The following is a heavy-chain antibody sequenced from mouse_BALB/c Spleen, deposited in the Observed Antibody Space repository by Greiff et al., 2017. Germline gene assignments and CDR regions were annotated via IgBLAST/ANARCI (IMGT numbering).Heavy chain of an antibody. CDR1: GFTFSSYA. D-gene: IGHD1-1*01. Sequence: EVQLVESGGGLVKPGGSLKLSCAASGFTFSSYAMSWVRQSPEKRLEWVAEISSGGSYTYYPDTVTGRFTISRDNAKNTLYLEMSSLRSEDTAMYYCARVTTVVAPHFDYWGQGTTLTVSS. CDR2: ISSGGSYT. CDR3: ARVTTVVAPHFDY. J-gene: IGHJ2*01. V-gene: IGHV5-9-4*01.